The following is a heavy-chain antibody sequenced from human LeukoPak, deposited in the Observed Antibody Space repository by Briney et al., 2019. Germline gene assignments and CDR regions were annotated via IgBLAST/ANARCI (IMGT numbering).Heavy chain of an antibody. D-gene: IGHD1/OR15-1a*01. CDR1: EFTFSSYA. J-gene: IGHJ5*02. V-gene: IGHV3-23*01. CDR3: ARDRDGNIDP. CDR2: ISGNGEST. Sequence: GGSLRLSCAASEFTFSSYAMSWVRQAPGKGLEWVSAISGNGESTDYADSVRGRFTISRDNAKNSLYLQMNSLRAEDTAVYYCARDRDGNIDPWGQGTLVTVSS.